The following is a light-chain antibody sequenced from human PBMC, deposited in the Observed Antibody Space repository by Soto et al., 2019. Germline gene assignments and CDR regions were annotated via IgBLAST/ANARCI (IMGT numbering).Light chain of an antibody. CDR3: RLDYNCPRT. CDR2: AAS. V-gene: IGKV1-6*01. Sequence: AIQMTQSPSSLSANVGDRVTVTCRASQGIRNDLGWDQQKPGKAPKHLIYAASSLQSGFPPRFSGTVSGTDFTLTISSLQPEDFATYYCRLDYNCPRTFGQGTKGEVK. J-gene: IGKJ1*01. CDR1: QGIRND.